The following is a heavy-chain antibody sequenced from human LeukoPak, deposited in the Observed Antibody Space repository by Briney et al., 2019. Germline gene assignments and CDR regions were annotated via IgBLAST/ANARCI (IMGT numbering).Heavy chain of an antibody. J-gene: IGHJ4*02. Sequence: PTETLSLTCTVSGGSISSYYWSWIRQPPGKGLEWIGYIYYSGSTNYNPSLKSRVTISVDTSKNQFSLKLSSVTAADKAVYYCARVLPPGIHDYWGQGTLVSVSS. V-gene: IGHV4-59*01. CDR3: ARVLPPGIHDY. CDR2: IYYSGST. CDR1: GGSISSYY. D-gene: IGHD3-10*01.